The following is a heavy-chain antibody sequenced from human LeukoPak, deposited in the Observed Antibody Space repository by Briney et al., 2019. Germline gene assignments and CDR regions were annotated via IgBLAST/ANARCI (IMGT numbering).Heavy chain of an antibody. D-gene: IGHD1-14*01. CDR1: GFTFSRYS. CDR3: ARVSESEWNFDL. V-gene: IGHV3-21*01. CDR2: ISSSGTYI. J-gene: IGHJ2*01. Sequence: GGSLRLSCVASGFTFSRYSMNWVRQAPGKWLEWVSSISSSGTYIYYADSMKGRFTLSRDNAKNSLYLQMNSLRAEDTAVYYCARVSESEWNFDLWGRGTLVTVSS.